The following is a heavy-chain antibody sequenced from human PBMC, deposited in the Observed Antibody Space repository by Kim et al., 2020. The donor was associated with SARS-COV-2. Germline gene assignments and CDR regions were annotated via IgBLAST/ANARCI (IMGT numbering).Heavy chain of an antibody. CDR3: ARGGLVLRDFDWLPNENWFDP. Sequence: GGSLRLSCAASGFTFSSYWMSWVGQAPGKGLEWVANITQDGSEKYYVDSVKGRFTISRDNAKNSLYLQMNSLRAEDTAVYYCARGGLVLRDFDWLPNENWFDPWGQGTLVTVSS. V-gene: IGHV3-7*01. CDR2: ITQDGSEK. J-gene: IGHJ5*02. CDR1: GFTFSSYW. D-gene: IGHD3-9*01.